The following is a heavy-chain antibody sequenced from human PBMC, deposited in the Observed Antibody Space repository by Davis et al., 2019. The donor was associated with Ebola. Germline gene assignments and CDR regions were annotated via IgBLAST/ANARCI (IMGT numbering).Heavy chain of an antibody. J-gene: IGHJ6*02. CDR1: GFTFSSYS. CDR2: ISSSSSYI. CDR3: AREKLWLSYYYYGMDV. D-gene: IGHD5-18*01. Sequence: GESLKISCAASGFTFSSYSMNWVRQAPGKGLEWVSSISSSSSYIYYADSVKGRFTISRDNAKNSLYLQMNSLRSEDTAVYYCAREKLWLSYYYYGMDVWGQGTTVTVSS. V-gene: IGHV3-21*01.